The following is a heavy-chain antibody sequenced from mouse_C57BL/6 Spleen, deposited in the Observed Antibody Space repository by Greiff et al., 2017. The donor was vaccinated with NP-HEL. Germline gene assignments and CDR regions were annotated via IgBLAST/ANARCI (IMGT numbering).Heavy chain of an antibody. CDR1: GYTFTSYW. V-gene: IGHV1-52*01. CDR3: ARERGKGYWYFDV. D-gene: IGHD2-1*01. CDR2: IDPSDSET. Sequence: VQLQQPGAELVRPGSSVKLSCKASGYTFTSYWMHWVKQRPIQGLEWIGNIDPSDSETHYNQKFKDKATLTVDKSSSTAYMQLSSLTSEDSAVYYCARERGKGYWYFDVWGTGTTVTVSS. J-gene: IGHJ1*03.